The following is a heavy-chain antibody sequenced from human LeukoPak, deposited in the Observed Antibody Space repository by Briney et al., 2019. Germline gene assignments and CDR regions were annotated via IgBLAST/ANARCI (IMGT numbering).Heavy chain of an antibody. V-gene: IGHV1-3*01. CDR2: INAGNGNT. D-gene: IGHD3-22*01. J-gene: IGHJ5*02. Sequence: ASVKVSCKASGYTFTSYAMHWVRQAPGQRLGWMGWINAGNGNTKYSQKFQGRVTITRDTSASTAYMELSSLRSEDTAVYYCARSRIPYDSSGYFLGSWGQGTLVTVSS. CDR3: ARSRIPYDSSGYFLGS. CDR1: GYTFTSYA.